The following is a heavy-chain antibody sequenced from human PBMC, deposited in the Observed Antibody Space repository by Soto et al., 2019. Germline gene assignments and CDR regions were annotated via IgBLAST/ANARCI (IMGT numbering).Heavy chain of an antibody. V-gene: IGHV1-46*01. Sequence: ASVKVSCKASGYKFTTYFIHWVRQAPGQGLEWMGMIHPSGDTGYGQKFRGRVTMTIDTSTTTAYMELRNLTSEDTAIYFSVRGYCTTTPCSGDFQHWGQGTLVTVSP. CDR3: VRGYCTTTPCSGDFQH. J-gene: IGHJ1*01. CDR1: GYKFTTYF. D-gene: IGHD2-8*01. CDR2: IHPSGDT.